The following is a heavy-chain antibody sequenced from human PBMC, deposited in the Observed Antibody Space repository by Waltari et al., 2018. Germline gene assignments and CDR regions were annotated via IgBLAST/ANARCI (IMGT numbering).Heavy chain of an antibody. CDR3: ARGRYSLY. Sequence: QVQLQQWGAGLLKPSETLSLTCAVYGGSFSGYYWSWIRQPPGKGLEWIGELNHRGSTTHNPYPKSRVTISVDTSKNQFSLKLSSVTAADTAVYYCARGRYSLYWGQGTLVTVSS. J-gene: IGHJ4*02. CDR2: LNHRGST. CDR1: GGSFSGYY. D-gene: IGHD2-15*01. V-gene: IGHV4-34*01.